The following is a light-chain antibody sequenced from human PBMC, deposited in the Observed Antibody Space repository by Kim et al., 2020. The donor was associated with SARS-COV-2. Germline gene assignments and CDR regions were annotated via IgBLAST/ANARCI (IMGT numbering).Light chain of an antibody. CDR3: QAWDSSTEGYV. J-gene: IGLJ1*01. CDR1: KLGDKY. V-gene: IGLV3-1*01. Sequence: PVQTASITCSGDKLGDKYACWYQQKPGQSPVLVIYQDSKRPSGIPERFSGSNSGNTATLTISGTQAMDEADYYCQAWDSSTEGYVFGTGTKVTVL. CDR2: QDS.